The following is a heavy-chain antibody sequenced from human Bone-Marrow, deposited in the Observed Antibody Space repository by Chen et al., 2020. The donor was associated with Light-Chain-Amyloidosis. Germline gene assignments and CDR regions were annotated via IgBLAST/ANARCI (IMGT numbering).Heavy chain of an antibody. D-gene: IGHD6-6*01. V-gene: IGHV1-2*02. Sequence: QVELVQSEAEVKKPGASWKVACKASGYVCTGYYIAWVRPAPGQGLEWMGCINPSSGDTNYAQRFQGRVTLTRDTSITTGYMELNRLRSDDTAVYSCARGPQQLLLDRWGQGALVTVSS. J-gene: IGHJ5*02. CDR1: GYVCTGYY. CDR2: INPSSGDT. CDR3: ARGPQQLLLDR.